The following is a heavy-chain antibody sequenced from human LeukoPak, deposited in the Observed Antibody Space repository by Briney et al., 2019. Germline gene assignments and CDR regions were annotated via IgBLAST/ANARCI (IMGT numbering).Heavy chain of an antibody. CDR3: ARDELAANYYYYGMDV. Sequence: GGSLRLSCAASGFTFSSYAMHWVRQAPGKGPEWVAVISYDGSNKYYADSVKGRFTISRDNSKNTLYLQMNSLRAEDTAVYYCARDELAANYYYYGMDVWGQGTTVTVSS. D-gene: IGHD6-13*01. CDR2: ISYDGSNK. J-gene: IGHJ6*02. V-gene: IGHV3-30*14. CDR1: GFTFSSYA.